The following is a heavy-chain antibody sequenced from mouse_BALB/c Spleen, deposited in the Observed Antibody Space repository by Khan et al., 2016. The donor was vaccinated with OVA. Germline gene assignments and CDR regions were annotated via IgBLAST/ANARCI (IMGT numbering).Heavy chain of an antibody. CDR2: ISTYSGNT. V-gene: IGHV1S137*01. CDR1: GYTFTDYA. J-gene: IGHJ2*01. CDR3: ARPAYDGYYDY. Sequence: VQLPVSGPELVRPGVSVKISCKGSGYTFTDYAMHWVKQSHAKSLEWIGLISTYSGNTNYNQKFKGKATMTVDKSSSTAYMELARLTSEDSAIYYCARPAYDGYYDYWGQGTTLTVSS. D-gene: IGHD2-3*01.